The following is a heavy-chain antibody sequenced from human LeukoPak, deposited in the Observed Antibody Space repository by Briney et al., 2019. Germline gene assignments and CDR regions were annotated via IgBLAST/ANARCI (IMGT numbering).Heavy chain of an antibody. CDR1: GFTFSNFG. J-gene: IGHJ5*02. Sequence: GGSLRLSCAASGFTFSNFGMNWVRQAPGKGLEWVSYISSSSSTIYYADSVKGRFTISRDNAKNSLYLQMNSLRAEDTAVYYCTRGHSGSYYVHVYNWFDPWGQGTLVTVSS. CDR3: TRGHSGSYYVHVYNWFDP. CDR2: ISSSSSTI. V-gene: IGHV3-48*04. D-gene: IGHD1-26*01.